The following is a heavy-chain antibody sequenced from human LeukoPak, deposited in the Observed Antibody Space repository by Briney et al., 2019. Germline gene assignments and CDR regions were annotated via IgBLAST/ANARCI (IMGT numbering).Heavy chain of an antibody. CDR3: AKDYCGGDCYYYYYMDV. CDR1: GFTFSSYA. Sequence: GGSLRLSCAASGFTFSSYAMSWVRQAPGKGLEWVSAISGSGGSTYYADSVKGRFTISRDNSKNTLYLQMNSLRAEDTAVYYCAKDYCGGDCYYYYYMDVWGKGTTVTISS. CDR2: ISGSGGST. V-gene: IGHV3-23*01. J-gene: IGHJ6*03. D-gene: IGHD2-21*02.